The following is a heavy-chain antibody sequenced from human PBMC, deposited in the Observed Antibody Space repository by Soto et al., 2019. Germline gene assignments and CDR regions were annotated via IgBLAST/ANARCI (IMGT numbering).Heavy chain of an antibody. D-gene: IGHD6-13*01. J-gene: IGHJ3*02. V-gene: IGHV4-34*01. CDR3: ARAPPLRIAAAGDAFDI. Sequence: TSETLSLTCAVYGGSFSGYYWSWIRQPPGKGLEWIGEINHSGSTNYNPSLKSRVTISVDTSKNQCSLKLSSVTAADTAVYYCARAPPLRIAAAGDAFDIWGQGTMVTVSS. CDR2: INHSGST. CDR1: GGSFSGYY.